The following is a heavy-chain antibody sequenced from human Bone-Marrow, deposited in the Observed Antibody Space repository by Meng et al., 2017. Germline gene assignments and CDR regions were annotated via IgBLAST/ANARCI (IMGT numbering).Heavy chain of an antibody. D-gene: IGHD3-22*01. Sequence: SVKVSCKASGGFFSSYAISWVRQAAGQGLEWMGGIIPIFGTANYAQKFQGRVTITADKSTSTAYMELSSLRFEDTAIYYCARDLHFYDTSGPLNWFDPWGQGTLVTVSS. J-gene: IGHJ5*02. CDR2: IIPIFGTA. CDR1: GGFFSSYA. CDR3: ARDLHFYDTSGPLNWFDP. V-gene: IGHV1-69*06.